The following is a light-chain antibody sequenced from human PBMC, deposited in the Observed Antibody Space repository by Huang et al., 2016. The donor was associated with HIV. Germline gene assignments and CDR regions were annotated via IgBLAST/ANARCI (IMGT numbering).Light chain of an antibody. CDR3: QQRFSTTIT. CDR1: QNVNTY. Sequence: DIQMTQSPPSLSAAVGDSVTIACRASQNVNTYLNWYQQKPGQAPRLLIFAASRLRSGVPSRFSGSGSGTEFTLTISILQLEDFATYYCQQRFSTTITFGQGTRLDIK. V-gene: IGKV1-39*01. CDR2: AAS. J-gene: IGKJ5*01.